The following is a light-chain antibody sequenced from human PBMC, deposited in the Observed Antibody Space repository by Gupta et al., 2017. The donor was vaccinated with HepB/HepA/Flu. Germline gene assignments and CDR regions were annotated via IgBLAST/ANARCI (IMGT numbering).Light chain of an antibody. Sequence: QSVLTHPPSVSAAPGQRVTISCTGSSSNIGAGYDVHWYQQLPGTAPKLLIYGNSNRPSGVPDRFAGSKAGTSASLAITGLQAEDEADYYGQYYDSSLSGSVFGGGTKLTGL. CDR2: GNS. V-gene: IGLV1-40*01. CDR3: QYYDSSLSGSV. CDR1: SSNIGAGYD. J-gene: IGLJ2*01.